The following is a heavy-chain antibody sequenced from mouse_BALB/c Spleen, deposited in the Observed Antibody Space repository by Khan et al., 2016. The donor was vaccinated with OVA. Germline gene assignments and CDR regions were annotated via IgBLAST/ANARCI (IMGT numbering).Heavy chain of an antibody. CDR2: IFPGTGTT. J-gene: IGHJ3*01. V-gene: IGHV1S132*01. CDR3: ARGYFGNYEFVY. CDR1: GYTFTSYW. D-gene: IGHD2-1*01. Sequence: QVQLQQSGAELVKPGASVKLSCKTSGYTFTSYWIQWVKQRPGQGLGWIGQIFPGTGTTYYNENFKGKATLTVDTSSSTAYMQVSSLTSEESAVYFCARGYFGNYEFVYWGQGTLVTVSP.